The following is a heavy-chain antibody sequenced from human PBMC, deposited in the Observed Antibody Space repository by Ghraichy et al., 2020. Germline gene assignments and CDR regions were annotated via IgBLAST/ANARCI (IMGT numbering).Heavy chain of an antibody. D-gene: IGHD6-6*01. CDR1: GFTFSNYW. J-gene: IGHJ4*02. CDR2: IKSDGSEI. CDR3: ARGASSSFDC. Sequence: GGSLRLSCAASGFTFSNYWMNWVRQVPGKGLEWVAKIKSDGSEIYYVDSVKGRFTISRDNAKNSLYLQMNSLRAEDTAVYYCARGASSSFDCWGQGTLVTVSS. V-gene: IGHV3-7*03.